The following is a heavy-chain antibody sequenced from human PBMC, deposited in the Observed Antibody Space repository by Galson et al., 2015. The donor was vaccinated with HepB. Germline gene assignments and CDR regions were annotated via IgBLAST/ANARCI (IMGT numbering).Heavy chain of an antibody. CDR3: ARDRGEGYFDY. CDR2: IWYDGSNK. J-gene: IGHJ4*02. CDR1: GFTFSSYG. D-gene: IGHD3-16*01. Sequence: SLRLSCAASGFTFSSYGMHWVRQAPGKGLEWVAVIWYDGSNKYYAESVKGRFTISRDNSKNTLYLQMNSLRAEDTAVYYCARDRGEGYFDYWGQGTLVTVSS. V-gene: IGHV3-33*01.